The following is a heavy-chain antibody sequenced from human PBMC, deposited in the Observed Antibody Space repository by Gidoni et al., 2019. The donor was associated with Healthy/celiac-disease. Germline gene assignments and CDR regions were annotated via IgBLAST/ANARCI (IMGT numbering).Heavy chain of an antibody. CDR1: GFTFSSYS. J-gene: IGHJ6*02. CDR3: ARVLLRGGSYYYYGMDV. V-gene: IGHV3-21*01. CDR2: ISSSSSYI. Sequence: EVQLVESGGGLVKPGGSLRLSCAASGFTFSSYSMSWVRQAPGKGLEWVSSISSSSSYIYYADSVKGRFTISRDNAKNSLYLQMNSLRAEDTAVYYCARVLLRGGSYYYYGMDVWGQGTTVTVSS. D-gene: IGHD2-15*01.